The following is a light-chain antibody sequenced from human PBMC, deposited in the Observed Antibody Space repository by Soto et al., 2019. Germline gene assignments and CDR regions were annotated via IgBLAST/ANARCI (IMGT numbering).Light chain of an antibody. CDR1: QSLLHTNGYTY. Sequence: DMVMTQSPLSLPVTPGEPASISCRSSQSLLHTNGYTYLDWYLQKPGQAPQLLIHLGSNRASGVPDRFSGSGSGIDFTLRISRVEAEDVGVYYCMQALQTPITFGQGTRLEIK. J-gene: IGKJ5*01. CDR2: LGS. V-gene: IGKV2-28*01. CDR3: MQALQTPIT.